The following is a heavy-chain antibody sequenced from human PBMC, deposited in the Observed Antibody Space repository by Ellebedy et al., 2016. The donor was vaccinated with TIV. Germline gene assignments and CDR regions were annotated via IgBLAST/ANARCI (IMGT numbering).Heavy chain of an antibody. J-gene: IGHJ4*02. Sequence: GESLKISCVASGFTFSNYWMSWVRQAPGKGLEWVANIKQDGSDQYCVDSVKGRFTMSRDNAKNSLYLQMNSLEAEDTAVYYCARGAYSSGWYPDYFDFWGQGTLVTVSS. D-gene: IGHD6-19*01. CDR1: GFTFSNYW. CDR3: ARGAYSSGWYPDYFDF. V-gene: IGHV3-7*04. CDR2: IKQDGSDQ.